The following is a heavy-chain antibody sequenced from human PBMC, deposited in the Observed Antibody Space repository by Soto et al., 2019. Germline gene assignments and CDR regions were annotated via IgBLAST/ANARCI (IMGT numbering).Heavy chain of an antibody. D-gene: IGHD3-3*01. J-gene: IGHJ4*02. CDR1: GGSFSGYY. CDR2: INYSGST. CDR3: ARSASHYDFWSGYYTNRYYFDY. V-gene: IGHV4-34*01. Sequence: SETLSLTCAVYGGSFSGYYWSWIRQPPGKGLEWIGEINYSGSTNYNPSLKSRVTISVDTSKNQFSLKLSSVTAADTAVYYCARSASHYDFWSGYYTNRYYFDYWGQGTLVTVSS.